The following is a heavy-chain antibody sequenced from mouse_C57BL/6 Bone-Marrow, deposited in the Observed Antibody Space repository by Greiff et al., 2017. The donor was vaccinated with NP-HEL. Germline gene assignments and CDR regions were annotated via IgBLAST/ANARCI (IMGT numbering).Heavy chain of an antibody. Sequence: QVQLQQPGAELVKPGASVKMSCKASGYTFTSYWITWVKQRPGQGLEWIGDIYPGSGSTNYNEKFKSKATLTVDTSSSKAYMQLSSLTSEDSAVYYCARGDGYYEAMDYWGQGTSVTVSS. V-gene: IGHV1-55*01. CDR3: ARGDGYYEAMDY. D-gene: IGHD2-3*01. J-gene: IGHJ4*01. CDR2: IYPGSGST. CDR1: GYTFTSYW.